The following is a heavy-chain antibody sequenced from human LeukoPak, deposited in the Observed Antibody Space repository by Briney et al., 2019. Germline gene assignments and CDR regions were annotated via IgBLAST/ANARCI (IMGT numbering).Heavy chain of an antibody. CDR1: GGSFSGNY. D-gene: IGHD2-21*01. CDR2: SSPTGDIT. V-gene: IGHV4-34*01. Sequence: SETLSLTCAVYGGSFSGNYWTLIRQTPGRGLEWIGESSPTGDITGYNPSLKGRATISVDSSKKQFSLKLTAATAADTGVYYCARVPDFIARPCDSWGPGTLVTVSS. J-gene: IGHJ4*02. CDR3: ARVPDFIARPCDS.